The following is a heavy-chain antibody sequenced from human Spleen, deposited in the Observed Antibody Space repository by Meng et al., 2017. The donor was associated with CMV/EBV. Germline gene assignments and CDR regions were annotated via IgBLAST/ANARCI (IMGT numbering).Heavy chain of an antibody. J-gene: IGHJ4*02. CDR3: ATDAERTVTATALDY. CDR1: GHTLIELP. Sequence: ASVKVSCKVFGHTLIELPMHWVRQAPGKGLEWLGGLDLQDGETVYAQKFQGRVTMTEDTSTDTAYMEMSSLESEDTAIYYCATDAERTVTATALDYWGQGTLVTVSS. CDR2: LDLQDGET. D-gene: IGHD2-21*02. V-gene: IGHV1-24*01.